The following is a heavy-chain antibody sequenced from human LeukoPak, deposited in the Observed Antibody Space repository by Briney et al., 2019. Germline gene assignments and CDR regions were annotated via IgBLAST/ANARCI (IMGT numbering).Heavy chain of an antibody. D-gene: IGHD5-24*01. CDR2: IYPGDSDT. CDR3: ARVEMATKGEGLYYYYYYYMDV. CDR1: GYSFTSYW. Sequence: GESLKISCKGSGYSFTSYWIGWVRQMPGKGLEWMGIIYPGDSDTRYSPSFQGQVTISADKSISTAYLQWSSLKASDTAMYYCARVEMATKGEGLYYYYYYYMDVWGKGTTVTISS. J-gene: IGHJ6*03. V-gene: IGHV5-51*01.